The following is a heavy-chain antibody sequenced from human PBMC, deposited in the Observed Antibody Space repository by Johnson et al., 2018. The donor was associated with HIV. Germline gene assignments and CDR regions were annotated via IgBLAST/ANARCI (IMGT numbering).Heavy chain of an antibody. D-gene: IGHD2-15*01. Sequence: QVQLVESGGGVVQPGRSLRLSCAASGFTFSMYAMHWVRQAPGKGLEWVAVISYDGSNKYYADSVRGRFTISRANSKNTLSLQMNSLRAEDTAAYYCAKSDCSGGSCYSVWRHAFDIWGQGTMVTVSS. CDR3: AKSDCSGGSCYSVWRHAFDI. CDR1: GFTFSMYA. J-gene: IGHJ3*02. CDR2: ISYDGSNK. V-gene: IGHV3-30*18.